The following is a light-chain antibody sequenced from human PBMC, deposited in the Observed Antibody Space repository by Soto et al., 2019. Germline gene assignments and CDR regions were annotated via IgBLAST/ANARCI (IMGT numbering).Light chain of an antibody. CDR1: QSIGNW. CDR3: QQYNSYSST. CDR2: DVS. V-gene: IGKV1-5*01. J-gene: IGKJ1*01. Sequence: DIQMTQSPSTLSASVGDRVTITCRASQSIGNWLAWYQQKPGEAPKLLIYDVSSLESGVPSRFSGSGSGTEFTLTISSLQPDDFATYYCQQYNSYSSTFGHGTKVDIK.